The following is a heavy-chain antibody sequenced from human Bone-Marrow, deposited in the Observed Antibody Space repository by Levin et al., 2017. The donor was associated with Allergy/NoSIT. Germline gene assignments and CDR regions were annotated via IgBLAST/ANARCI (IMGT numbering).Heavy chain of an antibody. CDR1: GGSISSGGYY. CDR2: IYYSGST. J-gene: IGHJ4*02. Sequence: SETLSLTCTVSGGSISSGGYYWSWIRQHPGKGLEWIGYIYYSGSTYYNPSLKSRVTISVDTSKNQFSLKLSSVTAADTAVYYCATGGLPAAGYFDYWGQGTLVTVSS. D-gene: IGHD6-13*01. V-gene: IGHV4-31*03. CDR3: ATGGLPAAGYFDY.